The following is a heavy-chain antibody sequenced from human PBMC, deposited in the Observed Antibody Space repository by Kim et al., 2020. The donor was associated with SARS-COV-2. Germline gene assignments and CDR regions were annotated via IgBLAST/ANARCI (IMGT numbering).Heavy chain of an antibody. CDR2: MNPNSGNT. CDR3: ARAKTSTGSHSGHPDY. J-gene: IGHJ4*02. CDR1: GYTFTSYD. D-gene: IGHD6-19*01. Sequence: ASVKVSCKASGYTFTSYDINWVRQATGQGLEWMGWMNPNSGNTGYAQKFQGRVTMTRNTSISTAYMELSSLRSEDTAVYYCARAKTSTGSHSGHPDYWGQGTLVTVSS. V-gene: IGHV1-8*01.